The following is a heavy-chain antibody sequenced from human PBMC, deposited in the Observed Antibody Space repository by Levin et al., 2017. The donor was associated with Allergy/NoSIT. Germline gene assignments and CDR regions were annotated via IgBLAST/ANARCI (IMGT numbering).Heavy chain of an antibody. CDR3: ARGLYSSSWYYWFDP. V-gene: IGHV4-34*01. D-gene: IGHD6-13*01. J-gene: IGHJ5*02. CDR2: INHSGST. Sequence: SQTLSLTCAVYGGSFSGYYWSWIRQPPGKGLEWIGEINHSGSTNYNPSLKSRVTISVDTSKNQFSLNLSSVTAADTAVYYCARGLYSSSWYYWFDPWGQGTLVTVA. CDR1: GGSFSGYY.